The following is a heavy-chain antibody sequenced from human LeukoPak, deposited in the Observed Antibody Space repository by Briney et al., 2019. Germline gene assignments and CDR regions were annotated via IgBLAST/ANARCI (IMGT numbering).Heavy chain of an antibody. D-gene: IGHD3-16*01. Sequence: SETLSLTCTVSGGSISPYHWSWIRQPPGKGLEWIGYIYYTGSTNYNPSLKSRVTISVDRSKNQFSLKLSSVTAADTAVYYCASGSRAGGVIDYWGQGTLVTVSS. CDR3: ASGSRAGGVIDY. CDR1: GGSISPYH. J-gene: IGHJ4*02. CDR2: IYYTGST. V-gene: IGHV4-59*08.